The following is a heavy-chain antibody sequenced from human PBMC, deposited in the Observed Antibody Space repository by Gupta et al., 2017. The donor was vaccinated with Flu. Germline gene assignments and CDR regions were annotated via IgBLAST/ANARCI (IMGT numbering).Heavy chain of an antibody. CDR1: GYSFTGYY. D-gene: IGHD6-19*01. V-gene: IGHV1-2*06. Sequence: QVQLVQSGAAVKKPGASVKVSCKASGYSFTGYYIHWVRQAPGHGLEWMGRIYPNNGDANYAEKFQGRVTMTRDTSISTTYMELSSLTFDDTAVYYCARDFKGSSGSSDDYWGQGTQVIVSS. CDR2: IYPNNGDA. J-gene: IGHJ4*02. CDR3: ARDFKGSSGSSDDY.